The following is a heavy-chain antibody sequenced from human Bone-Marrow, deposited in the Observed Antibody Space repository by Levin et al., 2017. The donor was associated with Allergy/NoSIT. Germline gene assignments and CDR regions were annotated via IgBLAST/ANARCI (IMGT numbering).Heavy chain of an antibody. J-gene: IGHJ4*02. CDR1: GFSFSDHY. D-gene: IGHD2-2*01. CDR2: ISRSGSTI. V-gene: IGHV3-11*01. Sequence: SLKISCAASGFSFSDHYMTWIRQAPGEGLEWISSISRSGSTIFYADSVKGRVTISRDNTDNSLFLQMDSLIAEDTAVYYCARDNWDIVVVPSAVYFDYWGQGTVVTVSS. CDR3: ARDNWDIVVVPSAVYFDY.